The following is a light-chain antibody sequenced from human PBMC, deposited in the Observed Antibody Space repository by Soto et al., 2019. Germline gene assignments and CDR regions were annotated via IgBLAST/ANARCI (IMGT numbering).Light chain of an antibody. CDR2: AAS. V-gene: IGKV1-39*01. CDR3: QQSYSTPRT. Sequence: DIQMTQSPSSLSASVGDRVTITCRARQSISTYLNWYQQKVGKAPKLLIYAASSLQRGVPSRFSGSGSGTDFTLTISSLQPEDFSTYYCQQSYSTPRTFGQGTKLEIK. J-gene: IGKJ2*02. CDR1: QSISTY.